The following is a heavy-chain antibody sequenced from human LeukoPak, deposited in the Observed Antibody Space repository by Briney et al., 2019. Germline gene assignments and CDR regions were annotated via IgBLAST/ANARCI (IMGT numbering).Heavy chain of an antibody. CDR2: ISGSGGST. V-gene: IGHV3-23*01. CDR1: GFTFSSYA. CDR3: AKPSSYGYYVRVPFDY. Sequence: GGSLRLSCAASGFTFSSYAMSWVRQAPGKGLEWVSAISGSGGSTYYADSVKGRFTISRDNSKNTLYLQMNSLRAEDTAVYYCAKPSSYGYYVRVPFDYWRQGTLVTVSS. J-gene: IGHJ4*02. D-gene: IGHD3-10*02.